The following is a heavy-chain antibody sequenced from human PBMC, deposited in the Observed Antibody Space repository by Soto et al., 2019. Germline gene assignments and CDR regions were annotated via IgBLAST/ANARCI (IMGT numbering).Heavy chain of an antibody. CDR3: ARAAVLYYDSSGYYGY. Sequence: SVKVSCKASGGTFSSYAISWVRQAPGQGLEWMGGIIPIFGTANYAQKFQGRVTITADESTSTAYMELSSLGSEDTAVYYCARAAVLYYDSSGYYGYWGQGTLVTVSS. V-gene: IGHV1-69*13. CDR1: GGTFSSYA. D-gene: IGHD3-22*01. J-gene: IGHJ4*02. CDR2: IIPIFGTA.